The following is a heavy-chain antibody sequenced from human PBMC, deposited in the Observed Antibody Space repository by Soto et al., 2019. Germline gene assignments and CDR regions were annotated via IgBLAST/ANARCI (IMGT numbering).Heavy chain of an antibody. D-gene: IGHD1-26*01. J-gene: IGHJ4*02. CDR1: GFTFSSYA. CDR2: ISDIGGST. Sequence: GGSLRLSCAASGFTFSSYAMNWVRQAPGKGLEWVSAISDIGGSTYYADSVKGRFTISRDNSKNTLYLQMNSLRAEDTAIYYCAKHSGGYFSVPIDSWGQGTLVTVSS. CDR3: AKHSGGYFSVPIDS. V-gene: IGHV3-23*01.